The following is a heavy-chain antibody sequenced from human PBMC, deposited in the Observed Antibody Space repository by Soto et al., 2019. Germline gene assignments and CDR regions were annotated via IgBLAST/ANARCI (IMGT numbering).Heavy chain of an antibody. CDR1: GFTFSSYG. D-gene: IGHD3-10*01. V-gene: IGHV3-30*18. CDR2: ISYDGSNK. CDR3: AKDLRLYGSGSYYNVLCMDV. J-gene: IGHJ6*02. Sequence: GGSLRLSCAASGFTFSSYGMHWVRQAPGKGLEWVAVISYDGSNKYYADSVKGRFTISRDNSKNTLYLQMNSLRAEDTAVYYCAKDLRLYGSGSYYNVLCMDVWGQGTTVTVSS.